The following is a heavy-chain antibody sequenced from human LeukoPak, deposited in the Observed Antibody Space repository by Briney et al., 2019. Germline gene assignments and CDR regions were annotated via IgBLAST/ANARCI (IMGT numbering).Heavy chain of an antibody. CDR1: GFTFSNHW. D-gene: IGHD5-18*01. J-gene: IGHJ4*02. CDR2: INSDGSST. CDR3: TSDTVNTAVGIDY. Sequence: GGSLRLSCAASGFTFSNHWMHWVRQPPGKGLVWVSRINSDGSSTADADSVKGRFTIYRDNAKNTLYLQMNSLRAEDTAVYYCTSDTVNTAVGIDYWGQSTLHTVSS. V-gene: IGHV3-74*01.